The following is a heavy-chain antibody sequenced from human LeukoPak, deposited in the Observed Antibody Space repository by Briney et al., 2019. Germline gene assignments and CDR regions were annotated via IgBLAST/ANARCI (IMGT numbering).Heavy chain of an antibody. V-gene: IGHV4-61*02. CDR3: ARARQYYGSGTRTNWFDP. CDR1: GGSISSGSYY. J-gene: IGHJ5*02. CDR2: IYTSGST. D-gene: IGHD3-10*01. Sequence: SETLSLTCTVSGGSISSGSYYWRSIRQPAGTGLEWIVRIYTSGSTNYNPSLKSRVTISVDTSKNQSSMKLSSVTAADTAVYYCARARQYYGSGTRTNWFDPWGQGTLVTVSS.